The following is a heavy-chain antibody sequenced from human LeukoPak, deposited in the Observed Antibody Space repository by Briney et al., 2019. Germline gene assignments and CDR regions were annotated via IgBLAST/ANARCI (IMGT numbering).Heavy chain of an antibody. J-gene: IGHJ4*02. CDR3: ARNWNLDY. D-gene: IGHD1-1*01. CDR2: IKQDGSEK. Sequence: PGGSLRLSCAASGXTFSNYWMTWVRQAPGKGLEWVANIKQDGSEKYYVDSVKGRFTISRDNAENSLYLQMNSLTATDTAVYYCARNWNLDYWGQGTLVTVSS. V-gene: IGHV3-7*03. CDR1: GXTFSNYW.